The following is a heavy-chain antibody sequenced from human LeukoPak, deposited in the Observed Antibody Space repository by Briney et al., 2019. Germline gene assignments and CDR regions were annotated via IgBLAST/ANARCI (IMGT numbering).Heavy chain of an antibody. Sequence: SETLSLTCTVSGGSLSSYYWSWIRQPPGKGLEWIGYIYYSGSTNYNPSLKSRVTISVDTSKNQFSLKLSSVTAADTAVYYCARHRANWGSLDYWGQGTLVTVSS. J-gene: IGHJ4*02. CDR2: IYYSGST. D-gene: IGHD7-27*01. CDR3: ARHRANWGSLDY. V-gene: IGHV4-59*08. CDR1: GGSLSSYY.